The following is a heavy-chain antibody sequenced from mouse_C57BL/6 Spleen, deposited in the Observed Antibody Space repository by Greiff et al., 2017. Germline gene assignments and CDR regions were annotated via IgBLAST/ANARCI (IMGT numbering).Heavy chain of an antibody. V-gene: IGHV10-3*01. CDR3: VREGYYYGSSFDY. CDR2: IRRKSGNYAT. CDR1: GFTFNTYA. D-gene: IGHD1-1*01. J-gene: IGHJ2*01. Sequence: EVMLVESGGGLVQPKGSLKLSCAASGFTFNTYAMHWVRQAPGKGLEWVARIRRKSGNYATYYADSVKDRFTISRDDSQSMLYLQMNNLNTEDTAMYYCVREGYYYGSSFDYWGQGTTLTVSS.